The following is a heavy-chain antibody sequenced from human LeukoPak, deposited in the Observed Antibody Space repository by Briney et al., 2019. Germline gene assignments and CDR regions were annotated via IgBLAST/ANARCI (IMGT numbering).Heavy chain of an antibody. CDR1: GYTFTNYG. Sequence: ASVKVSCKASGYTFTNYGITWVRQAPGHGLEWMGWISAYHGNTNYAQKFQGRVTMTRDTSISTAYMELSRLRSDDTAVYYCARAFVYYGSGSYPNFDYWGQGTLVTVSS. CDR3: ARAFVYYGSGSYPNFDY. D-gene: IGHD3-10*01. J-gene: IGHJ4*02. CDR2: ISAYHGNT. V-gene: IGHV1-18*01.